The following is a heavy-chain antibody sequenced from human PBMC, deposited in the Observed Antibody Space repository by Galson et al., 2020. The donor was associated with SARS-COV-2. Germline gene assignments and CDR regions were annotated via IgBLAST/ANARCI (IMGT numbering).Heavy chain of an antibody. CDR3: VTGDYYGSGSYRSLDY. D-gene: IGHD3-10*01. CDR2: IGTAGDT. J-gene: IGHJ4*02. CDR1: GFTFSSYD. Sequence: GESLKISCDASGFTFSSYDMHWVRQATGKGLEWVSAIGTAGDTYYPSPVKGRFTISRDNAKNSLYLQMNSLRAGDTAVYYCVTGDYYGSGSYRSLDYWGQGTLVTVSS. V-gene: IGHV3-13*01.